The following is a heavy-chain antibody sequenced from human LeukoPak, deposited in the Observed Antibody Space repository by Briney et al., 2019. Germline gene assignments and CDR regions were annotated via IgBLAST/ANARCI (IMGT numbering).Heavy chain of an antibody. CDR2: IYYSGTT. CDR1: GGSISSYY. V-gene: IGHV4-59*12. CDR3: ASSKSGTYYFDY. Sequence: SETLSLTCTVSGGSISSYYWSWIRQPPGKGLEWIGYIYYSGTTNYNPSLKSRVTISVDTSKNQFSLKVSSVTAADTAMYYCASSKSGTYYFDYWGQGTLVTVSS. D-gene: IGHD1-26*01. J-gene: IGHJ4*02.